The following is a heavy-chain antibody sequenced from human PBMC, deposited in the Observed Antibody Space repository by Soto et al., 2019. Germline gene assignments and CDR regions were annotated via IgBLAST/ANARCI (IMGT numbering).Heavy chain of an antibody. CDR2: IFSNAVK. CDR3: ARADDSYAVDY. V-gene: IGHV2-26*01. Sequence: QVTLKESGPVLVKPTETLTLTCTVSGFSLTNDGMGVSWIRQTPGKALEWLAHIFSNAVKYYTTSLRSRPTISKDTSKSHVVLTMTNVDPADTATYYCARADDSYAVDYWGQGTLVTVSS. CDR1: GFSLTNDGMG. D-gene: IGHD2-21*02. J-gene: IGHJ4*02.